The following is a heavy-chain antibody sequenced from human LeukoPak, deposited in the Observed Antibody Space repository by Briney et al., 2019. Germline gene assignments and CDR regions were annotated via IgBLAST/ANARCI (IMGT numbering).Heavy chain of an antibody. D-gene: IGHD3-10*01. CDR2: IYYSGST. Sequence: PSETLSLTCTVSGGSISSSSYYWGWIRQPPGKGLEWIGSIYYSGSTYYNPSLKSRVTISVDTSKKQFSLKLSSVTAADTAVYYCARHVGFITMVRGVINNNWFDPWGQGTLVTVSS. CDR3: ARHVGFITMVRGVINNNWFDP. V-gene: IGHV4-39*01. J-gene: IGHJ5*02. CDR1: GGSISSSSYY.